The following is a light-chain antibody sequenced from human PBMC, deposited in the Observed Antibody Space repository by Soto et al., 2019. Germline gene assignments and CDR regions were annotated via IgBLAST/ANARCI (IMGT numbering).Light chain of an antibody. CDR1: QSLLHSNGYNY. V-gene: IGKV2-28*01. CDR3: MQGTHWPPKT. J-gene: IGKJ1*01. CDR2: LGS. Sequence: EIVMTQSPLSLPVTPGEPASISCRSSQSLLHSNGYNYLDWYLQKPGQSPQLLIYLGSNRSSGVPDRFSGSGSGTDFTLKISRVEAEDVGVYYCMQGTHWPPKTFCQGTKVDI.